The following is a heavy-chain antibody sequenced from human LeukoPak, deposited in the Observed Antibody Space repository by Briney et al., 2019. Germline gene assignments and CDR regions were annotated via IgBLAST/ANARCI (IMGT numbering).Heavy chain of an antibody. CDR2: ISAYNGNT. Sequence: ASVKVSCKASGYSFTSYGFNWVRQAPGQGLEWMGWISAYNGNTNYAQKLQGRVTMTTDTSTSTAYMELRSLRSDDTAVYYCARMAYQLLYGWFDPWGQGTLVTVSS. J-gene: IGHJ5*02. CDR1: GYSFTSYG. D-gene: IGHD2-2*02. CDR3: ARMAYQLLYGWFDP. V-gene: IGHV1-18*01.